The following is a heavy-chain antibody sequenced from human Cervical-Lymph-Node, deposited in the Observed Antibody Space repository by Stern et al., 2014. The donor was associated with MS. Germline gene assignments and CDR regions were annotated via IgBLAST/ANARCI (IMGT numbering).Heavy chain of an antibody. CDR2: ISYDGTKT. J-gene: IGHJ2*01. CDR1: GFDFNGYV. V-gene: IGHV3-30-3*01. Sequence: VQLVESGGGVVQTGRSLRLSCEVSGFDFNGYVLHWVRQAPGKGLEWVAIISYDGTKTDYSDSVKGRFIVSRDSSRNTLYLQMNSLGGEDTAVYYCARATGRGWY. D-gene: IGHD1-1*01. CDR3: ARATGRGWY.